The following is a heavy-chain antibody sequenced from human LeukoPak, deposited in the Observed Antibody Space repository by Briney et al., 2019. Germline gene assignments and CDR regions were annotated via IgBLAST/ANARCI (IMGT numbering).Heavy chain of an antibody. CDR2: INPSGGST. CDR1: GYTFTSYY. J-gene: IGHJ3*02. CDR3: ARVRFGELYGDAFDI. D-gene: IGHD3-10*01. V-gene: IGHV1-46*01. Sequence: ASVKVSCKASGYTFTSYYMHWVRQAPGQGLEWMGIINPSGGSTSYAQKFQGRVTTTRDTSTSTVYMELSSLRSEDTAVYYCARVRFGELYGDAFDIWGQGTMVTVSS.